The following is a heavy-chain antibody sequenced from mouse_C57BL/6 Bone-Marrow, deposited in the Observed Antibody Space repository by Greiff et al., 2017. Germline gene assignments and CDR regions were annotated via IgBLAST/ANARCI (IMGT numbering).Heavy chain of an antibody. D-gene: IGHD1-1*01. CDR1: GFTFSDYY. J-gene: IGHJ2*01. V-gene: IGHV5-16*01. CDR3: ARDYYGLWFDY. Sequence: EVKLMESEGGLVQPGSSMKLSCTASGFTFSDYYMAWVRQVPEKGLEWVANINYDGSSTYYLDSLKSRFIISRDNAKNILYLQMSSLKSEDTATYYCARDYYGLWFDYWGQGTTLTVSS. CDR2: INYDGSST.